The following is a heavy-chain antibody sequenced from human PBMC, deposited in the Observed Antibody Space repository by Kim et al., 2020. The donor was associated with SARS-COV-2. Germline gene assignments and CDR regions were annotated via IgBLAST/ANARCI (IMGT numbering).Heavy chain of an antibody. CDR2: LYYYGST. Sequence: SETPSLTCTVSGGSISSSSYYWGWIRQPPGKGLEWIGTLYYYGSTYYNPSLKSRVTMSVDTSKNQFSLKLRSVTAADTALYYCALVGARGLYYFDYWGQGTLVTVSS. D-gene: IGHD1-26*01. CDR1: GGSISSSSYY. V-gene: IGHV4-39*05. J-gene: IGHJ4*02. CDR3: ALVGARGLYYFDY.